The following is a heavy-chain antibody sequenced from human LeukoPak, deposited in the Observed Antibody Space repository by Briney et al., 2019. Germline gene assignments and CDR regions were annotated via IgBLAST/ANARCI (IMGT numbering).Heavy chain of an antibody. J-gene: IGHJ3*02. CDR2: INSDGSST. CDR1: GFTFSSYW. D-gene: IGHD4-11*01. V-gene: IGHV3-74*01. CDR3: ARAFTGDAFDI. Sequence: GGSLRLSCAASGFTFSSYWMQWARQAPGKGLVWVSRINSDGSSTSYADSVKGRFTNSRDNAKNTLYLKMNSLRAEDTAAYYCARAFTGDAFDIWGQGTMVTVSS.